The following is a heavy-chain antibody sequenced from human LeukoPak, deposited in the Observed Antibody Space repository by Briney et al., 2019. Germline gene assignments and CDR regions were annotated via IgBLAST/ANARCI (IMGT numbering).Heavy chain of an antibody. J-gene: IGHJ6*03. CDR3: ARVYDSSGYYRLSYYYYMDV. D-gene: IGHD3-22*01. Sequence: SETLSLTCTVSGGSISSYYWSCIRQPPGKGLEWIGYIYYSGSTNYNPSLKSRVTISVDTSKNQFSLKLSSVTAADTAVYYCARVYDSSGYYRLSYYYYMDVWGKGTTVTISS. CDR1: GGSISSYY. V-gene: IGHV4-59*01. CDR2: IYYSGST.